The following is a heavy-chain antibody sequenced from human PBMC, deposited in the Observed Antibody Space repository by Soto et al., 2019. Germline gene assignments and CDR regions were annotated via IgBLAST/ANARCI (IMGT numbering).Heavy chain of an antibody. V-gene: IGHV1-2*04. Sequence: ASVKASCKASGYTFTGYYMHWVRQAPGQGLEWMGWINPNSGGTNYAQKFQGWVTMTRDTSISTAYMELSRLRSDDTAVYYCARVPIVGATKDAFDIWGQGTMVTVSS. CDR3: ARVPIVGATKDAFDI. CDR1: GYTFTGYY. D-gene: IGHD1-26*01. CDR2: INPNSGGT. J-gene: IGHJ3*02.